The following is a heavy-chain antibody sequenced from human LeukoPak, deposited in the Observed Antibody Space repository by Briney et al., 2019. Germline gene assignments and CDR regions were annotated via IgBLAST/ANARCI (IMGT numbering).Heavy chain of an antibody. CDR1: GFTFSSYD. J-gene: IGHJ4*02. Sequence: GGSLRLSCAASGFTFSSYDLSWVRQAPGKGLEWVSAISGSGGSTYYADSVKGRFTISRDNSKNTLYLQMNSLRAEDTAVYYCAKDPCDSSPLAVDCRGQGTLVTLS. CDR2: ISGSGGST. CDR3: AKDPCDSSPLAVDC. V-gene: IGHV3-23*01. D-gene: IGHD6-13*01.